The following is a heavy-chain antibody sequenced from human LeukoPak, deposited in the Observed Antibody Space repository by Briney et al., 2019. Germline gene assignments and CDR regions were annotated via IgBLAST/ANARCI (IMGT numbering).Heavy chain of an antibody. CDR3: AREVLWFGESAANYYMDV. V-gene: IGHV4-59*01. CDR2: IYYSGST. D-gene: IGHD3-10*01. Sequence: PSETLSLTCTVSGGSISSYYWSWIRQPPGKGLEWIGYIYYSGSTNYNPFLKSRVTISVDTSKNQFSLKLSSVTAADTAVYYCAREVLWFGESAANYYMDVWGKGTTVTVSS. CDR1: GGSISSYY. J-gene: IGHJ6*03.